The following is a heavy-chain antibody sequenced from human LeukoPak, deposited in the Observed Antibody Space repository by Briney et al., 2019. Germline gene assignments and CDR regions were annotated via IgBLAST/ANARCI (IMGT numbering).Heavy chain of an antibody. V-gene: IGHV4-38-2*02. CDR3: ARPRDDYGDYWIDY. CDR2: IYHSGST. Sequence: SETLSLTCTVSGYSISSGYYWGWIRQPPGKGLEWIGSIYHSGSTYYNPSLKSRVTISVDTSKNQFSLKLSSVTAADTAVYYCARPRDDYGDYWIDYWGQGTLVTVSS. D-gene: IGHD4-17*01. J-gene: IGHJ4*02. CDR1: GYSISSGYY.